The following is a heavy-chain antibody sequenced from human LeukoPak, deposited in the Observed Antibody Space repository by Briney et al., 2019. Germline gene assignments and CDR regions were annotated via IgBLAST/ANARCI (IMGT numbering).Heavy chain of an antibody. CDR3: ARERQHIVGAMDY. J-gene: IGHJ4*02. CDR1: GFTVSSYT. Sequence: GGSLRLSCAASGFTVSSYTMHWVRQAPGKGLEWVAVISYDGSNKYYADSVKGRFTISRDNSKNTLYLQRNSLRAEDTAVYYCARERQHIVGAMDYWGQGTLVTVSS. CDR2: ISYDGSNK. V-gene: IGHV3-30-3*01. D-gene: IGHD1-26*01.